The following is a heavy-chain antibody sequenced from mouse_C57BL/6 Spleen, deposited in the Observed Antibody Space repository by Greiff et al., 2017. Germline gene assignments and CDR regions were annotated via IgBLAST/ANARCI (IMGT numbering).Heavy chain of an antibody. Sequence: VQLQQPGAELVKPGASVKVSCKASGYTFTSYWMHWVKQRPGQGLEWIGRIHPSDSDTNYNQKFKGKATLTVDKSSSTAYMQLSSLTSEDSAVYYCAIGGYDDYDGFAYWGQGTLVTVSA. CDR3: AIGGYDDYDGFAY. J-gene: IGHJ3*01. CDR2: IHPSDSDT. CDR1: GYTFTSYW. D-gene: IGHD2-4*01. V-gene: IGHV1-74*01.